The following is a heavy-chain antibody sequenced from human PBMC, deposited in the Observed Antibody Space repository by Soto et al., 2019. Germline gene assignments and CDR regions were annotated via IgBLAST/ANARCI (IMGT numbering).Heavy chain of an antibody. J-gene: IGHJ3*01. CDR3: ARDILNVGPRSNDALDV. D-gene: IGHD1-1*01. V-gene: IGHV1-3*01. Sequence: QVQLVQSGAEVKKPGASVKISCQASGFTFSDTLINWVRQGPGQRLEWMGWINPANGNTRYSESFQGRVSISSLSSASTVYVELSDLTSEDTAVYDFARDILNVGPRSNDALDVWGQGTLITVSS. CDR2: INPANGNT. CDR1: GFTFSDTL.